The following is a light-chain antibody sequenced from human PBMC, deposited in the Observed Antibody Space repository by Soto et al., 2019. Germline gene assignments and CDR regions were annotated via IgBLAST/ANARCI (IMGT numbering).Light chain of an antibody. J-gene: IGLJ3*02. CDR3: AAWYDSLNGPV. CDR2: NNY. CDR1: SSNIGSNT. Sequence: QSVLTQPPSASGTPGQRVTISCSGSSSNIGSNTVNWYQQLPGTAPKLLIYNNYYRPSGVTDRISASKSGTSASLAISGLQSDDEADYYCAAWYDSLNGPVFGGGTKLTVL. V-gene: IGLV1-44*01.